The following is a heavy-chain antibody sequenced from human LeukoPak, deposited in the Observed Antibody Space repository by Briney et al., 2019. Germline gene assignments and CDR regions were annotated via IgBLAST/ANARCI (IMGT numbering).Heavy chain of an antibody. CDR2: IYYSGST. D-gene: IGHD4-17*01. J-gene: IGHJ4*02. CDR3: ARDYGDYDFAY. Sequence: SETLSLTCTVLGGSISSYYWSWIRKPPGKGLEWIGYIYYSGSTNYNPSLKSRVTISVDTSKNQFSLKLSSVTAADTAVYYCARDYGDYDFAYWGQGTLVTVSS. CDR1: GGSISSYY. V-gene: IGHV4-59*01.